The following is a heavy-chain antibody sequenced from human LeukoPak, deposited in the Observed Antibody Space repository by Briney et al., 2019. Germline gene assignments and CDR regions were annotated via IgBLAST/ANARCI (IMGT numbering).Heavy chain of an antibody. J-gene: IGHJ4*02. V-gene: IGHV4-61*02. D-gene: IGHD6-13*01. CDR1: GNSTSSGDYY. CDR2: IYTSGST. Sequence: PSQTLSLTCTVSGNSTSSGDYYWSWIRQPAGKGLEWIGRIYTSGSTTYNPSLKSRVTISGDTSENQFSLKLNSVTAADTAVYYCARDHSSSSEDYWGQGTLVTVSS. CDR3: ARDHSSSSEDY.